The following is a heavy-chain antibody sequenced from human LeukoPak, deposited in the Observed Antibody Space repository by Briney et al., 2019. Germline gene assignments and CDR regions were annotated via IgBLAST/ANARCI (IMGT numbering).Heavy chain of an antibody. V-gene: IGHV3-48*02. CDR3: ASFSIAAPQDFFDY. CDR2: ISSSSCTI. D-gene: IGHD6-6*01. Sequence: GESLRVSCAASGFTFSSYSMNWVRQAPGKGLEWVSYISSSSCTIYYADSVKGRFTISRDNAKNSLYLQMNSLRDEDTAVYYCASFSIAAPQDFFDYWGQGTLVTVSS. J-gene: IGHJ4*02. CDR1: GFTFSSYS.